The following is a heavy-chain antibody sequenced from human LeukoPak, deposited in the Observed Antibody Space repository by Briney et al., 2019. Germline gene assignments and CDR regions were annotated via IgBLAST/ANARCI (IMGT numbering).Heavy chain of an antibody. V-gene: IGHV1-2*02. J-gene: IGHJ5*02. D-gene: IGHD3-10*01. Sequence: ASVKVSCKASGYTFTGYYMHWVRQAPGQGLEWMGWINPNSGGTNYAQKFQGRVTMTRGTSVSTAYMELSRLRFDDTAVYYCARVSLWFGETAYDWFDPWGQGTLVTVSS. CDR2: INPNSGGT. CDR3: ARVSLWFGETAYDWFDP. CDR1: GYTFTGYY.